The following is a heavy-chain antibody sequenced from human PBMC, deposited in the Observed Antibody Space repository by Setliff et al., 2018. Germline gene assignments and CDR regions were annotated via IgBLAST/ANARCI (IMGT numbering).Heavy chain of an antibody. J-gene: IGHJ4*02. D-gene: IGHD4-17*01. CDR2: IYYNGRT. Sequence: SETLSLTCSVSGGSITNYYWSWIRQPPGKGLEWIGHIYYNGRTTYTPSLKSRVTISLDMSKNQVSLELSSVTAADTAVYYCARCLATVRKIILDFWGQASLVTVSS. CDR3: ARCLATVRKIILDF. CDR1: GGSITNYY. V-gene: IGHV4-59*08.